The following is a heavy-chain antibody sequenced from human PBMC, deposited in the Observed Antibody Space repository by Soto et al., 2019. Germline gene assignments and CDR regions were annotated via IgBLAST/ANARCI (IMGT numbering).Heavy chain of an antibody. CDR3: ARDQYYDSSGYYRVYYYYGMDV. CDR2: ISSSSSTI. D-gene: IGHD3-22*01. CDR1: GFTFSSYS. Sequence: EVQLVESGGGLVQPGGFLRLSCAASGFTFSSYSMNWVRQAPGKGLEWVSYISSSSSTIYYADSVKGRFTIPRDNAKNTLYLQMNSLRDEDTAVYYCARDQYYDSSGYYRVYYYYGMDVWGQGTTVTVSS. V-gene: IGHV3-48*02. J-gene: IGHJ6*02.